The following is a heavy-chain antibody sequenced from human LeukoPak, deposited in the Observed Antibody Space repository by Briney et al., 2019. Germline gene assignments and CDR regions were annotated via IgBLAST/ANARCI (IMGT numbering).Heavy chain of an antibody. D-gene: IGHD1-26*01. V-gene: IGHV3-23*01. Sequence: GGSLRLSCAASRFTFSNYAMSWVRQAPGKGLEWVSAITGSGDYTDYADSVKGRSTISRDNSKNTAYLQMNSLGAEDTAVYYCAKRSGINYGYFDSWGQGTLVTVSS. J-gene: IGHJ4*02. CDR1: RFTFSNYA. CDR2: ITGSGDYT. CDR3: AKRSGINYGYFDS.